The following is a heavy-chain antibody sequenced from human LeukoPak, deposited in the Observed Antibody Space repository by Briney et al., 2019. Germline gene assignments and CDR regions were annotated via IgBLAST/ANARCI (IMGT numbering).Heavy chain of an antibody. V-gene: IGHV3-23*01. Sequence: GGTLRLSCAASGFTFSSHGMNWVRQAPGKGLEWVSGISPSGGITYYTDSVKGRFTISRDNSKNTQSLQMNSLRAEDTAVYYCAKDSAFYYIDVWGKGTTVIISS. CDR3: AKDSAFYYIDV. CDR1: GFTFSSHG. CDR2: ISPSGGIT. D-gene: IGHD3-10*01. J-gene: IGHJ6*03.